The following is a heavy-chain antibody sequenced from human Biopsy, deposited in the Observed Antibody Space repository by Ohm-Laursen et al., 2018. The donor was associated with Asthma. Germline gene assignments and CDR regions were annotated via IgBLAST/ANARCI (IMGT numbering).Heavy chain of an antibody. Sequence: LRLSCSASGFAASRDHMFWVRQAPGKGLEWVSVIYSGGTSHTADSVRGRFTISRDYSKNTLYLQMHSLRAEDTAVYYCARGDSSNWSHYYFDYWGQGTLVTVSS. CDR1: GFAASRDH. CDR3: ARGDSSNWSHYYFDY. V-gene: IGHV3-53*01. D-gene: IGHD3-22*01. CDR2: IYSGGTS. J-gene: IGHJ4*02.